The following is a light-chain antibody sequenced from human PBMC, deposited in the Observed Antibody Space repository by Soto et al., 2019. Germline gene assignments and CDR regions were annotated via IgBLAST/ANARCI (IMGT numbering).Light chain of an antibody. J-gene: IGLJ3*02. Sequence: QAVVTQEPSFSVSPGGTVTLTCGLTSGSVSTSYYPSWYQQTPGQAPRTLIYSTNTRSSGVPDRFSGSILGNKAALTIAGAQADDESDYYCVLYMGSGIPVFGGGTQLTGL. CDR2: STN. V-gene: IGLV8-61*01. CDR1: SGSVSTSYY. CDR3: VLYMGSGIPV.